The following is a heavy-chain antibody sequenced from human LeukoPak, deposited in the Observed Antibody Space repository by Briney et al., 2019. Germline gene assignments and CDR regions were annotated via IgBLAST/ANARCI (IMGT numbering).Heavy chain of an antibody. CDR1: GGTFSSYA. CDR3: ARGYCSSTSCYAFDI. Sequence: SVKVSCKASGGTFSSYAISWVRQAPGQGLEWMGGIIPIFGTANYAQKFQGRVTITAVKSTSTAYMELSSLRSEDTAVYYCARGYCSSTSCYAFDIWGQGTMVTVSS. V-gene: IGHV1-69*06. CDR2: IIPIFGTA. J-gene: IGHJ3*02. D-gene: IGHD2-2*01.